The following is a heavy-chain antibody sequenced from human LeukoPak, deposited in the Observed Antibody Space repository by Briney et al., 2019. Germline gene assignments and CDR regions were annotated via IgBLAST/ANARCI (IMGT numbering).Heavy chain of an antibody. CDR1: GFTFSSYW. CDR2: INPDGSDQ. V-gene: IGHV3-7*04. J-gene: IGHJ4*02. Sequence: GGSLRLSCAASGFTFSSYWMTWVRQAPGKGLEWVATINPDGSDQDYVDFVKGRFTISRDNAKNSLYLQMNSLRAEDTAVYYCARDLDYWGQGTLVTVSS. CDR3: ARDLDY.